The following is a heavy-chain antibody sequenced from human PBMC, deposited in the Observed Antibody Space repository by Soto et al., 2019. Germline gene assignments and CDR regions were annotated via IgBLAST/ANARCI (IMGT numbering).Heavy chain of an antibody. CDR2: LSAGGTSA. J-gene: IGHJ4*02. CDR3: ARGTYGDYDF. D-gene: IGHD4-17*01. V-gene: IGHV3-23*01. Sequence: EVQLLESGGDLVQPGGSLRLSCAASGFTFSSYAMSWVRQAPGKGLEWVSALSAGGTSAYYTVSVEGRFTISRDNSKNILYLQMISLKADDTAVYYCARGTYGDYDFWGQGTLVTVSS. CDR1: GFTFSSYA.